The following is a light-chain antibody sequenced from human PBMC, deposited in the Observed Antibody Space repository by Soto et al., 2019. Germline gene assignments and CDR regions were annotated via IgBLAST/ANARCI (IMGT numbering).Light chain of an antibody. J-gene: IGKJ1*01. CDR2: AAS. CDR1: QGISSY. Sequence: AMRMTQSPSSLSASTGDRVTITCQASQGISSYLAWYQQKPGKAPKLLIYAASTLQSGVPSRFSGSGSGTDFTLTISCLQSEDFATYYCQQYYSYPPTFGQGTKVEIK. CDR3: QQYYSYPPT. V-gene: IGKV1-8*01.